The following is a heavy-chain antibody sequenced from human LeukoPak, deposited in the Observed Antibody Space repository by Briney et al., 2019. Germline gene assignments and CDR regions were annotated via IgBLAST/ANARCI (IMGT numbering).Heavy chain of an antibody. CDR2: INPNSGGT. J-gene: IGHJ4*02. Sequence: ASVKVSCKASGYTFTGYYMHWVRQAPGQGLEWMGWINPNSGGTNYAQKFQGRVTMTRDTSISTAYMELGRLRSDDTAVYYCASPLYCSSTSCLSHWGQGTLVTVSS. CDR1: GYTFTGYY. CDR3: ASPLYCSSTSCLSH. D-gene: IGHD2-2*01. V-gene: IGHV1-2*02.